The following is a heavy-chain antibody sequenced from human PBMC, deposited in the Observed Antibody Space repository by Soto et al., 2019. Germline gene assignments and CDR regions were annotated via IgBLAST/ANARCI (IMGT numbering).Heavy chain of an antibody. CDR3: AKEIATVGGMDV. V-gene: IGHV3-30*18. J-gene: IGHJ6*02. CDR2: ISYDGSNK. CDR1: GFTFSSYG. Sequence: QVQLVESGGGVVQPGRSLRLSCAASGFTFSSYGMHWVRQAPGKGLEWVAVISYDGSNKYYADSVKGRFTISRDNSKNTLYLQMNSLRAEDTAVYYCAKEIATVGGMDVWGQGTTVTVSS.